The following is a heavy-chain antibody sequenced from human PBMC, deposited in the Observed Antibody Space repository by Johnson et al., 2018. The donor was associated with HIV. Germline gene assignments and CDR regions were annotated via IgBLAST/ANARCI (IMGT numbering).Heavy chain of an antibody. CDR2: IRYDGSNK. Sequence: QVQLVESGGGVVQPGGSLRLSCAASGFTLSSYGMHWVRQAPGKGLEWVAFIRYDGSNKYYADSVKGRFTISRDNSKNTLYLQMNSLRAEDTAVYYCTTEAYRMTAFDIWGQGTMVTVSS. J-gene: IGHJ3*02. V-gene: IGHV3-30*02. D-gene: IGHD3-16*02. CDR3: TTEAYRMTAFDI. CDR1: GFTLSSYG.